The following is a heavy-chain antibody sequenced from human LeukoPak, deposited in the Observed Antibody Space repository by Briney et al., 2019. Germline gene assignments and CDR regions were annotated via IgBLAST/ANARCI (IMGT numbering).Heavy chain of an antibody. V-gene: IGHV1-2*02. CDR3: ARDSSRWYKDY. D-gene: IGHD6-13*01. CDR2: INSNSGGT. CDR1: GYTFTGYY. Sequence: GASVKVSCMASGYTFTGYYMHWVRQAPGQGLEWMGWINSNSGGTNYAQKFQGRVTMTRDTSISTVYMELSRLRSHDTAVYYCARDSSRWYKDYWGQGTLVTVSS. J-gene: IGHJ4*02.